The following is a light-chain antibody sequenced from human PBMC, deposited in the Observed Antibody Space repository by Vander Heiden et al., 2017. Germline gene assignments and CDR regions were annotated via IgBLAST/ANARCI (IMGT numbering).Light chain of an antibody. CDR3: CSYAGSASLYI. CDR1: RSDVGSYNL. J-gene: IGLJ2*01. Sequence: QSVLTQPASVSVSPGQSITISCTSTRSDVGSYNLVSCHQHQPGKAPKLVIYHVTERPSGVSYRFSGSKSGNAASLTISGLQAEDEADYYCCSYAGSASLYIFGGGTKLTVL. CDR2: HVT. V-gene: IGLV2-23*02.